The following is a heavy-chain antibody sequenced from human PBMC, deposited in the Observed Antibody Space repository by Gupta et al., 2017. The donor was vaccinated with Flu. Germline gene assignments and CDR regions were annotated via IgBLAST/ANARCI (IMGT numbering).Heavy chain of an antibody. CDR1: GITFADYA. D-gene: IGHD2-15*01. J-gene: IGHJ3*01. CDR2: ITWNSDTI. Sequence: EVQLEESGGGLVQPGRSLRLSCAASGITFADYAMHWVRQAPGKGLEWVSGITWNSDTIGYADSVKGRFTLSRDTAKNSLYLQMNSLRPEDTALYYCVKDRGYTWDAIDFWGQGTMVTVSS. V-gene: IGHV3-9*01. CDR3: VKDRGYTWDAIDF.